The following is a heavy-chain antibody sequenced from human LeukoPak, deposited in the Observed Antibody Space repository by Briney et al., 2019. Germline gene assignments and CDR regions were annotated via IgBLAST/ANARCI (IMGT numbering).Heavy chain of an antibody. V-gene: IGHV4-59*01. CDR1: GGSISDYY. J-gene: IGHJ3*02. Sequence: SETLSLTCTVSGGSISDYYWNWMRQPPGKGLEWSGYIYYSGRTNYNPSLKSRVSISVDTSKNQFSLKLSSVTAADTAVYYCARDFRGSVDAFDIWGQGTMVAVSS. CDR3: ARDFRGSVDAFDI. CDR2: IYYSGRT.